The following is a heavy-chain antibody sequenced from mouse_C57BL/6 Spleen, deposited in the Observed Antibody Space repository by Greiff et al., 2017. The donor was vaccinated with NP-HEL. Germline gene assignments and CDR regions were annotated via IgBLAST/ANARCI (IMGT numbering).Heavy chain of an antibody. CDR2: IYPGDGDT. D-gene: IGHD2-4*01. J-gene: IGHJ1*03. V-gene: IGHV1-80*01. CDR1: GYAFSSYW. Sequence: VQLQQSGAELVKPGASVKISCKASGYAFSSYWMNWVKQRPGKGLEWIGQIYPGDGDTNYNGKFKGKATLTADKSSSTAYMQLRSLTSEDSAVYFCARSEGLRGYFDVWGTGTTVTVSS. CDR3: ARSEGLRGYFDV.